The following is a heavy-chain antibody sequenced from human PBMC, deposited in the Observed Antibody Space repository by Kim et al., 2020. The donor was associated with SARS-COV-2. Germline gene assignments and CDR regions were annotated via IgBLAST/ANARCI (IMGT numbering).Heavy chain of an antibody. V-gene: IGHV3-9*01. CDR3: AKDSEASRGSYLYKFYMDV. D-gene: IGHD3-16*02. CDR1: GFSFGDYA. CDR2: ITWNSGTL. J-gene: IGHJ6*03. Sequence: GGSLRLSCTASGFSFGDYAMHWVRQAPGKGLEWVSGITWNSGTLDYADSVKGRFTISRDNRKNSVYLRVNSLRLEDTALYYCAKDSEASRGSYLYKFYMDVWGKGTAVTVSS.